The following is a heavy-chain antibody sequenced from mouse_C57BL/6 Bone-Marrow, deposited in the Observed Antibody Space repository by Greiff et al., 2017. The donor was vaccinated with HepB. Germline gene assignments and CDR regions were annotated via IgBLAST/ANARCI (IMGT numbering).Heavy chain of an antibody. V-gene: IGHV3-6*01. CDR1: GYSITSGYY. Sequence: VQLQQSGPGLVKPSQSLSLTCSVTGYSITSGYYWNWIRQFPGNKLEWMGYISYDGSNNYNPSHKNRISITRDTSKNQFFLKLNSVTTEDTATYYCARHYDGYRYYYAMDYWGQGTSVTVSS. CDR2: ISYDGSN. J-gene: IGHJ4*01. D-gene: IGHD2-3*01. CDR3: ARHYDGYRYYYAMDY.